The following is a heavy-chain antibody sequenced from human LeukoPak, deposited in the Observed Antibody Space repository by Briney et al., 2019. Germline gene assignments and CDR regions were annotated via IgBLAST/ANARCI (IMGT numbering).Heavy chain of an antibody. CDR3: ARDPSVVYDAFDI. CDR1: GGSISSSSYY. D-gene: IGHD2-8*02. Sequence: PSETLSLTCTVSGGSISSSSYYWGWIRQPPGKVQEWTGSIYYSGSTYYNPSLKSRVTISVDTSKNQFSLKLSSVTAADTAVYYCARDPSVVYDAFDIWGQGTMVTVSS. J-gene: IGHJ3*02. V-gene: IGHV4-39*02. CDR2: IYYSGST.